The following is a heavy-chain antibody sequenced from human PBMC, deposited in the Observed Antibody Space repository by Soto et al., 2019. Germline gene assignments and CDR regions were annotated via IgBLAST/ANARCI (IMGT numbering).Heavy chain of an antibody. V-gene: IGHV1-69*01. Sequence: QGQLVQSGAEVKKPGSSVKVSCKASGGTFSSYAITWVRQAPGQGLEWMGGIIPIFGTANYAQTFQGRVTITADESLTTAYMELSSLRSEDTAVYYCARDFPSSSSDPWGQGTLVTVSS. CDR2: IIPIFGTA. CDR3: ARDFPSSSSDP. J-gene: IGHJ5*02. CDR1: GGTFSSYA.